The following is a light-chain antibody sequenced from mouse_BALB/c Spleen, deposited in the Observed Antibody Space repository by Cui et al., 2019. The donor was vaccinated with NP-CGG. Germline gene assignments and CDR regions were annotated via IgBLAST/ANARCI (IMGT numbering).Light chain of an antibody. CDR2: GTI. CDR3: ALWYSNHWV. V-gene: IGLV1*01. Sequence: AVVTQESALTTSPGEPVTPTFRSSTGAVTTRNYANWVQEKPDHLFTGLIGGTINRAPGVPARFSGSLIGDKAALTITGAQTEDEAIYFCALWYSNHWVFGGGTKLTVL. J-gene: IGLJ1*01. CDR1: TGAVTTRNY.